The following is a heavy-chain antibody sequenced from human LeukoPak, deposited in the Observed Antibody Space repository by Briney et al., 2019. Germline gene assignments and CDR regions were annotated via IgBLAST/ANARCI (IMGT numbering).Heavy chain of an antibody. V-gene: IGHV4-4*02. CDR1: GGSVSSTNW. D-gene: IGHD6-25*01. CDR2: VHLDGRT. J-gene: IGHJ4*02. Sequence: ASETLSLTCGVSGGSVSSTNWWTWIRQPPGKGLEWIGEVHLDGRTNFNPSLKSRLTMSVDLSENHVSLKLTSVTAADTAVYYCAREGGFYRPLDYSGQGTLVTVSS. CDR3: AREGGFYRPLDY.